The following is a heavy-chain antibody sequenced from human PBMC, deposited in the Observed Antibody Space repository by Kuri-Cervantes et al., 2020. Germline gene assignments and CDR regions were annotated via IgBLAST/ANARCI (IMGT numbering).Heavy chain of an antibody. CDR2: INHSGST. V-gene: IGHV4-34*01. D-gene: IGHD5-24*01. CDR3: ARWRGGYGRAFDY. Sequence: ESLKISCAASGFTVSSNYMSWVRQAPGKGLEWIGEINHSGSTNYNPSLKSRVTISVDTSKNQFSLKLSSVTAADTAVYYCARWRGGYGRAFDYWGQGTRVTSPQ. J-gene: IGHJ4*02. CDR1: GFTVSSNY.